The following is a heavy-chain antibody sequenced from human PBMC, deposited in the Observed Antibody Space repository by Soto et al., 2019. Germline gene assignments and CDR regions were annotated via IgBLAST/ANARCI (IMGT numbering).Heavy chain of an antibody. V-gene: IGHV1-69*12. CDR2: IIPIFGTA. CDR3: ARTYYYDSSGYFSHDYFDY. Sequence: QVQLVQSGAEVKKPGSSVKVSCKASGGTFSSYAISWVRQAPGQGLEWMGGIIPIFGTANYAQKFQGRVTITADESTRTAYMELSSLRSEDTAVYYCARTYYYDSSGYFSHDYFDYWGQGTLVTVSS. J-gene: IGHJ4*02. CDR1: GGTFSSYA. D-gene: IGHD3-22*01.